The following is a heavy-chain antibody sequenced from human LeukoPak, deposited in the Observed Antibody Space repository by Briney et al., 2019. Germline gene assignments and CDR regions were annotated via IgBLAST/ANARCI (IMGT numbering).Heavy chain of an antibody. D-gene: IGHD3-3*01. CDR1: GYSISSGYY. J-gene: IGHJ4*02. Sequence: SSETLSLTCTVSGYSISSGYYWNWIRQPPGKGLEWIGQINPSRNTNYNPSLKSRVTISVDTSKKQFSLKLSSVTAADTAVYYCARRYDFWSGYPPPLDYWGQGTLVTVSS. CDR2: INPSRNT. V-gene: IGHV4-38-2*02. CDR3: ARRYDFWSGYPPPLDY.